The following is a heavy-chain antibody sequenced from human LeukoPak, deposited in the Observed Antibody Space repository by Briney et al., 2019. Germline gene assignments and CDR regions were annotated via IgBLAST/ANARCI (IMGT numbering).Heavy chain of an antibody. CDR1: GFTFSSYA. D-gene: IGHD6-19*01. V-gene: IGHV3-23*01. CDR2: FSGTSST. Sequence: GGALRLSCAASGFTFSSYAMSWVRQAPGKGLEWVSTFSGTSSTSYADAVKGRVTISRDNSKNTLYLQMNSLRAEDTAVYYCAKLKQWQPQRYFFEYWGQGALVTVAS. CDR3: AKLKQWQPQRYFFEY. J-gene: IGHJ4*02.